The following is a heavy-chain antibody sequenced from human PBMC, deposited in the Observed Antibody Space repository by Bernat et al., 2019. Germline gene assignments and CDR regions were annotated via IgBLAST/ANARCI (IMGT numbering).Heavy chain of an antibody. CDR1: GGSISSGADY. CDR2: ISYSGTT. V-gene: IGHV4-31*03. Sequence: QVQLQESGPGLVQPSQTLSLTCTVSGGSISSGADYWSWIRQHPGKCLEWIGSISYSGTTYYNPSLKSRVTLSVDTSKNQFSLKLSSVTAADTAMYYCARVGNTGWYYFDYWGQGTLVTVSS. D-gene: IGHD6-19*01. J-gene: IGHJ4*02. CDR3: ARVGNTGWYYFDY.